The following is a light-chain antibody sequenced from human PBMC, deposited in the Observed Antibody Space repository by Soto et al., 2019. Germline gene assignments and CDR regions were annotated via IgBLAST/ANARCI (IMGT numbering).Light chain of an antibody. CDR3: QQYDNWPPWT. J-gene: IGKJ1*01. V-gene: IGKV3-15*01. Sequence: EVVMTQSPATLSASPGERATLSCRASQSVNSNLAWYQQKPGQAPRLLIYGASTRATGIPARFSGSGSGAEFTLTISSLQSEDLAVYYCQQYDNWPPWTFGQGTKVDSK. CDR1: QSVNSN. CDR2: GAS.